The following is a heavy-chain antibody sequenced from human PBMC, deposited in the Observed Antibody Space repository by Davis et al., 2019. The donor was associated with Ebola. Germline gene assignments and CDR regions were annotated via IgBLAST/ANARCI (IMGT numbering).Heavy chain of an antibody. J-gene: IGHJ6*02. V-gene: IGHV1-18*04. Sequence: AASVKVSCKASGYTFTNYGITWVRQAPGQGLEGMGWINPHNGNTNYAQNVQGRVTMTTDTSTSTAYMEVRSLRSDDTAVYYCARDLITTPLDVWGQGTTVTVSS. CDR1: GYTFTNYG. CDR2: INPHNGNT. CDR3: ARDLITTPLDV. D-gene: IGHD1-14*01.